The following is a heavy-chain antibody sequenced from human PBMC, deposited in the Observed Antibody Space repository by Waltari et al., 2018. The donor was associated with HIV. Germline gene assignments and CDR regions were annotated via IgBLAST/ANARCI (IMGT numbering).Heavy chain of an antibody. V-gene: IGHV4-34*01. CDR2: INHSGST. J-gene: IGHJ4*01. Sequence: QVQLQQWGAGLLKPSETLSLTCAVYGGSFSGYYWSWIRQPPGKGLEWIGEINHSGSTHYHPSLQGPVNISGNPVKNQFSLKLSSVTAADKAVYYWAVSIAAGGGSDYWGQGTLVTGSS. CDR3: AVSIAAGGGSDY. D-gene: IGHD6-6*01. CDR1: GGSFSGYY.